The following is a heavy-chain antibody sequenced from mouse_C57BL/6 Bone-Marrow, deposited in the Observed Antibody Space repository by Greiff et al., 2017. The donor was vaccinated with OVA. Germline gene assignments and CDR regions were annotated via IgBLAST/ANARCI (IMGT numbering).Heavy chain of an antibody. CDR1: GFNIKNTY. Sequence: EVQLVESVAELVRPGASVKLSCTASGFNIKNTYMHWVKQRPEQGLEWIGRIDPANGNTKYAPKFQGKATITADTSSNTAYLQLSSLTSEDTAIYYCATLWLRRGYYFDYWGQGTTLTVSS. J-gene: IGHJ2*01. CDR3: ATLWLRRGYYFDY. D-gene: IGHD2-2*01. V-gene: IGHV14-3*01. CDR2: IDPANGNT.